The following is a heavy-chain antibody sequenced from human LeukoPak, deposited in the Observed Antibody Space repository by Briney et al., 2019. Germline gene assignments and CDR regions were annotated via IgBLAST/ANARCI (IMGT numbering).Heavy chain of an antibody. J-gene: IGHJ4*02. CDR2: IKQDGREK. CDR3: ARVEDYDILTGFDY. V-gene: IGHV3-7*01. CDR1: GFTFSSYW. D-gene: IGHD3-9*01. Sequence: GGSLRLSCTASGFTFSSYWMSWVHQAPGKGLEWVANIKQDGREKYYVDSVKGRFTISRDNAKTSLYLQMNSLRAEDTAVYYCARVEDYDILTGFDYWGQGTLVTVSS.